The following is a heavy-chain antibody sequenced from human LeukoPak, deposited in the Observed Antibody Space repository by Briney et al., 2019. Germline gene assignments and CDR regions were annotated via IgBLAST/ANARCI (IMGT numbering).Heavy chain of an antibody. CDR3: ARETYSSGWYMSRPHTDY. J-gene: IGHJ4*02. CDR2: IKQDGSEK. CDR1: GFIVSTNY. Sequence: GGSLRLSCAASGFIVSTNYMSWVRQAPGKGLEWVANIKQDGSEKYYVDSVKGRFTISRDNAKNSLYLQMNSLRAEDTAVYYCARETYSSGWYMSRPHTDYWGQGTLVTVSS. D-gene: IGHD6-19*01. V-gene: IGHV3-7*01.